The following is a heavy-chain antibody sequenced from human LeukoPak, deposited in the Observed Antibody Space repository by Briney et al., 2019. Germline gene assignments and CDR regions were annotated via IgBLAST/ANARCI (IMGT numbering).Heavy chain of an antibody. Sequence: GGSLRLSCAGSGFTFSNAWMNWVRQTPGKGLEWVGRIKSKPDGETTDYAAPVKGRFTISRDDSKNTVFLQMNSLKTEDTAVYYCSTGGYFFGYWGQGTLVTVSS. J-gene: IGHJ4*02. CDR1: GFTFSNAW. CDR3: STGGYFFGY. CDR2: IKSKPDGETT. V-gene: IGHV3-15*01.